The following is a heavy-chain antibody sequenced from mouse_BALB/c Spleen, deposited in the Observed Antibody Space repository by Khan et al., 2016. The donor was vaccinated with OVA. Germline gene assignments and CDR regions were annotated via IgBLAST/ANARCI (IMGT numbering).Heavy chain of an antibody. CDR2: IWAGGST. J-gene: IGHJ4*01. D-gene: IGHD1-2*01. CDR3: AGGPPIHYCGHRDLDY. Sequence: QVQLKQSGPGLVAPSQSLSITCTVSGFSLTNYGVHWVRQPPGKGLEWLGVIWAGGSTNYNSSLMSRLSITKDNSKSKVFLKMNSLQTDDTAMYYCAGGPPIHYCGHRDLDYWGQGITVTVSS. CDR1: GFSLTNYG. V-gene: IGHV2-9*02.